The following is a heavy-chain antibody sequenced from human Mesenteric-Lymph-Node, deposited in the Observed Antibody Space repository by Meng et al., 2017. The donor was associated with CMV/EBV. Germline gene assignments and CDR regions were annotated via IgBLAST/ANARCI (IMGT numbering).Heavy chain of an antibody. Sequence: ESLKISCAASGFTFSDYSMTWVRQAPGKGLEWVSSTDTSGRFVYYIDSVKGRFTISRDHAKNSLSLQMNSLRVDDTAMYYCATFGSGSYPEHWGRGTLVTVSS. J-gene: IGHJ4*02. CDR1: GFTFSDYS. V-gene: IGHV3-21*01. CDR2: TDTSGRFV. CDR3: ATFGSGSYPEH. D-gene: IGHD3-10*01.